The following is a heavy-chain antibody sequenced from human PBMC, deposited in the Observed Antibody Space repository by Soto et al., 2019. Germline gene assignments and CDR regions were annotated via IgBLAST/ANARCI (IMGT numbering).Heavy chain of an antibody. Sequence: GGSLRLSCAASGFTFSSYGMHWVRQAPGKGLEWVAVIWYDGSNKYYADSVKGRFTISRDNSKNTLYLQMNSLRAEDTAVYYCTTWMIIAAAGNRLFDPWGQGTLVTVSS. CDR2: IWYDGSNK. CDR3: TTWMIIAAAGNRLFDP. CDR1: GFTFSSYG. J-gene: IGHJ5*02. D-gene: IGHD6-13*01. V-gene: IGHV3-33*01.